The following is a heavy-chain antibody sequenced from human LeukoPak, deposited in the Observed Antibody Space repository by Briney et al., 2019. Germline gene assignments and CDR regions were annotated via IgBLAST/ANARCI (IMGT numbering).Heavy chain of an antibody. V-gene: IGHV4-38-2*02. CDR3: ARGLPPRYQSYYFDY. J-gene: IGHJ4*02. CDR1: GYSTSSGYY. CDR2: SGST. D-gene: IGHD1-26*01. Sequence: SETLSLTCTVSGYSTSSGYYWGWIRQPPGKGLEWIGSGSTYYNPSLKSRVTISVDTSKNQFSLKLSSVTAADTAVYYCARGLPPRYQSYYFDYWGQGTLVTVSS.